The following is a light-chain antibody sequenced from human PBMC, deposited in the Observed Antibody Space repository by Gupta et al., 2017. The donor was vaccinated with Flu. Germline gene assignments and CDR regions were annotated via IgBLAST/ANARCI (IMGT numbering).Light chain of an antibody. Sequence: QSALTQPASVSGSPGPSITLSCTGPSSDVGGYNYVSGDQQHPGKAPKLRIYEVSNRPSGVSNRFSGSKSGNTASRTISRLQAEDEADYYCSSYTSSSSPYVFGTGTKFTVL. CDR3: SSYTSSSSPYV. J-gene: IGLJ1*01. CDR1: SSDVGGYNY. V-gene: IGLV2-14*01. CDR2: EVS.